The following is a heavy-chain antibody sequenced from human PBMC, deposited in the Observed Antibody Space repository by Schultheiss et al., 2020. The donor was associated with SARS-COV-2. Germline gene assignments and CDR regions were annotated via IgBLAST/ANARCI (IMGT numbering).Heavy chain of an antibody. Sequence: SETLSLTCTVSGGSICSGGYSWSWIRQPPGKGLEWIGYIYHSGSTNYNPSLKSRVTMSVDTCKNHFSLRLSSVTAADAAVYYCARHPLPLTMSGVAPYFYHGMDVWGQGTTVT. D-gene: IGHD3-3*01. J-gene: IGHJ6*02. CDR3: ARHPLPLTMSGVAPYFYHGMDV. CDR1: GGSICSGGYS. CDR2: IYHSGST. V-gene: IGHV4-61*03.